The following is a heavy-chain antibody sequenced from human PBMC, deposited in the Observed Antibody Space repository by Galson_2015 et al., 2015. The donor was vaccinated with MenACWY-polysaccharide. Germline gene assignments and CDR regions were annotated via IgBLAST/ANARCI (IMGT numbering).Heavy chain of an antibody. J-gene: IGHJ5*02. CDR2: INADGSAT. D-gene: IGHD2-15*01. Sequence: SLRLSCAASGFSFSIYWMHWVHHAPGKGLVWVSRINADGSATDYADSVRGRFTISRDNAKNTLYLDMNSLRAEDTTVYYCTKAGAKYCRGSSCYFNWFDPWGQGTLVTVSS. CDR1: GFSFSIYW. V-gene: IGHV3-74*01. CDR3: TKAGAKYCRGSSCYFNWFDP.